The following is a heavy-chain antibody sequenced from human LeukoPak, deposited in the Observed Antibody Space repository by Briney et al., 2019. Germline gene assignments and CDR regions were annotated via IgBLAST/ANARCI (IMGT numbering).Heavy chain of an antibody. Sequence: GGSLRLSCAASGFTFSNYDMHWVRQPPGKGLEWVSGIATAGDTYYLASAKGRFTISRKNGLNSLYLQMNNLRAGDTAVYYRVRGAETGFDPWGQGTLVTVSS. CDR3: VRGAETGFDP. CDR2: IATAGDT. V-gene: IGHV3-13*01. CDR1: GFTFSNYD. J-gene: IGHJ5*02. D-gene: IGHD4/OR15-4a*01.